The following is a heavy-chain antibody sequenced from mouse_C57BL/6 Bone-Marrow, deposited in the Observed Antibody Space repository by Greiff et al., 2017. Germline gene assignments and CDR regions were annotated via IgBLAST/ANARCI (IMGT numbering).Heavy chain of an antibody. D-gene: IGHD1-1*01. J-gene: IGHJ1*03. Sequence: EVKLMESGGGLVQPGGSLKLSCAASGFTFSDYGMAWVRQAPRKGPEWVAFISTLAYSIYYADTVTGRFTLSRENAKNTLYLEMSSLRSEDTAMYYCARNRVVATDWYFDVWGTGTTVTVSS. CDR1: GFTFSDYG. CDR2: ISTLAYSI. V-gene: IGHV5-15*01. CDR3: ARNRVVATDWYFDV.